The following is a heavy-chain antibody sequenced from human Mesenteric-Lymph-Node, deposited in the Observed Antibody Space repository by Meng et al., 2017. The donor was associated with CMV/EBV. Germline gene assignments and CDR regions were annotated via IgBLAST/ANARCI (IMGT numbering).Heavy chain of an antibody. CDR2: IYWDDDK. V-gene: IGHV2-5*02. CDR1: WFSLSTSGVG. D-gene: IGHD6-13*01. Sequence: QITLKESGPTLVKPTQTLTLTCTVSWFSLSTSGVGVGWIRQPPGKALEWLALIYWDDDKRYSPSLKSRLTITKDTSKNQVVLTMTNMDPVDTATYYCAHSSGIAAAGPFYFDYWGQGTLVTVSS. J-gene: IGHJ4*02. CDR3: AHSSGIAAAGPFYFDY.